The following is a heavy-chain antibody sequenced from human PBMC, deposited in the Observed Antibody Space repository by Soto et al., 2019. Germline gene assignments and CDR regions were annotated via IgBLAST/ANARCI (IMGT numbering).Heavy chain of an antibody. CDR2: IYYSGST. V-gene: IGHV4-59*01. CDR1: GGSISSYY. J-gene: IGHJ4*01. D-gene: IGHD3-22*01. Sequence: PSETLSLTCTVSGGSISSYYWSWIRQPPGKGLEWIGYIYYSGSTNYNPSLKSRVTISVDTSKNQFSLKLSSVTAADTAVYYCARDDSSGYYYYWGHGTLVTVSS. CDR3: ARDDSSGYYYY.